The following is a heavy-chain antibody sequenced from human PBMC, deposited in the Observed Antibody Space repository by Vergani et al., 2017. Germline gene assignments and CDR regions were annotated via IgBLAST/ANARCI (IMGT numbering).Heavy chain of an antibody. Sequence: ELQLLESGGGLVQPGGSLRLSCAASGFTFSSYAMSWVRQAPGKGLEWVSAISGSGGSTYYADSVKGRFTISRDNSKNTLYLQMNSLRAEDTAVYYCAKDSSSGWYRDYWGQGTLVTVSS. J-gene: IGHJ4*02. V-gene: IGHV3-23*01. CDR1: GFTFSSYA. D-gene: IGHD6-19*01. CDR2: ISGSGGST. CDR3: AKDSSSGWYRDY.